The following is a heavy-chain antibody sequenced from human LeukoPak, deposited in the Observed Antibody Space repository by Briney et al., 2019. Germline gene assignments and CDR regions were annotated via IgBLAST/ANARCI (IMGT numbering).Heavy chain of an antibody. CDR1: GFTFSTYA. V-gene: IGHV3-23*01. CDR3: AYGDDDC. CDR2: ISGSGGST. Sequence: GGSLRLSCAASGFTFSTYAMNWVRQAPGKGLEWVSTISGSGGSTYYADSVKGRFTISRDNSKNTLYLQMNSLRAEGTAVYYCAYGDDDCWGQGTLVTVSS. D-gene: IGHD4-17*01. J-gene: IGHJ4*02.